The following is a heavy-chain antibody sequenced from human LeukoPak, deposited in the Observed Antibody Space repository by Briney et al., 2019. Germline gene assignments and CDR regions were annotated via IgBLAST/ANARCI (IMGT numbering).Heavy chain of an antibody. J-gene: IGHJ2*01. Sequence: KPSETLSLTCTVSGSSISSGDYYWSWIRQPPGKGLEWIGYIYYSGSTYYNPSLKSRVTISVDTSKNQFSLKLSSVTAADTAVYYCARTAEYSTIYFDLWGRGTLVTVSS. CDR2: IYYSGST. D-gene: IGHD6-6*01. V-gene: IGHV4-30-4*08. CDR3: ARTAEYSTIYFDL. CDR1: GSSISSGDYY.